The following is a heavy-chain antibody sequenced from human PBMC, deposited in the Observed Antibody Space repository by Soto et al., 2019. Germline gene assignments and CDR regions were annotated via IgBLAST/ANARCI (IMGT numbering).Heavy chain of an antibody. Sequence: GASVKVSCKASGYTFTSYGISWVRQAPGQGLEWMAWINPYNGNTKYAEKFLGRVTVTTDTSTATAYMEVRSLTSDDTAVFYCARVGVGLAAPRVWPEGGQGTPITGSS. D-gene: IGHD6-13*01. CDR2: INPYNGNT. CDR3: ARVGVGLAAPRVWPE. J-gene: IGHJ4*02. V-gene: IGHV1-18*01. CDR1: GYTFTSYG.